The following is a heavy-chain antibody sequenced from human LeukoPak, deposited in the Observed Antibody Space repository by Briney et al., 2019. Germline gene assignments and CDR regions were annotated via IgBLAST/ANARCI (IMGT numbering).Heavy chain of an antibody. CDR3: AKKMVLWFGEQFDY. Sequence: PGGSLRLSCAASGFTFSSYAMSWVRQAPGKGLEWVLAISGSGGSTYYADSVKGRFTISRDNSKNTLYLQMNSLRAEDTAVYYCAKKMVLWFGEQFDYWGQGTLVTVSS. CDR2: ISGSGGST. J-gene: IGHJ4*02. V-gene: IGHV3-23*01. CDR1: GFTFSSYA. D-gene: IGHD3-10*01.